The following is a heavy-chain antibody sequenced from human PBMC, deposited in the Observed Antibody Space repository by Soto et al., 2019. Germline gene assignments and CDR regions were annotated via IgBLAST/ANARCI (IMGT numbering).Heavy chain of an antibody. CDR2: INQDGNED. CDR3: ARTGHGHDDFLDY. V-gene: IGHV3-7*01. D-gene: IGHD4-17*01. J-gene: IGHJ4*01. Sequence: VHLEESGGGLVQPGGSLRLSCAASGLTFSSYWMKWVRQAAGKGLEWVANINQDGNEDNLLDSVKGRFTISRDNAKNSLFLQMNSLRVDDTAVYYCARTGHGHDDFLDYWGQGALVSVSS. CDR1: GLTFSSYW.